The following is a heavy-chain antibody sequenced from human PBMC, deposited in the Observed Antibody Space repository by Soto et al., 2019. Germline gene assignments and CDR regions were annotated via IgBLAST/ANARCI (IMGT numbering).Heavy chain of an antibody. V-gene: IGHV4-34*01. J-gene: IGHJ4*02. CDR2: INDSGST. CDR1: CGSFIGYY. D-gene: IGHD6-13*01. CDR3: ARGGGWYSSSWYHSQYYFDY. Sequence: SETLYLTCAFYCGSFIGYYWSWIRQPPGKGLEWIGEINDSGSTNYNPSLKSRVTISVDTSKNQFSLKLSSVTAADTAVYYCARGGGWYSSSWYHSQYYFDYWGQGTLVTVSS.